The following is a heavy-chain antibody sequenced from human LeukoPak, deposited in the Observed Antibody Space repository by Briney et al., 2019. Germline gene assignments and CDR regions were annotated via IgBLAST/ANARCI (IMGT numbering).Heavy chain of an antibody. V-gene: IGHV1-8*01. D-gene: IGHD6-19*01. CDR1: GYTFTTYD. J-gene: IGHJ5*02. Sequence: GASVKVSCKASGYTFTTYDINWVRQATGQGLEWMGWMNPNNGNTGYAQKFQGRVTMTRDTSISTAYMDLSSLTSEDTAIYYCVFFDDAKTVAVEAPLWLSPWGQGTLVTVSS. CDR3: VFFDDAKTVAVEAPLWLSP. CDR2: MNPNNGNT.